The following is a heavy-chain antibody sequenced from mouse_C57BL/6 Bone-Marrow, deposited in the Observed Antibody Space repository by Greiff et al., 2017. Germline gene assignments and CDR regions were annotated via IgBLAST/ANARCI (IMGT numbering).Heavy chain of an antibody. CDR2: INPNNGGT. V-gene: IGHV1-22*01. CDR1: GYTFTDYN. Sequence: EVQLQQSGPELVKPGASVKMSCKASGYTFTDYNMHWVKQSHGKSLEWIGYINPNNGGTSYNQKFKGKATLTVNKSSSTAYMELRSLTSEDSAVXYCASSSGYGGAMDYWGQGTSVTVSS. J-gene: IGHJ4*01. D-gene: IGHD3-2*02. CDR3: ASSSGYGGAMDY.